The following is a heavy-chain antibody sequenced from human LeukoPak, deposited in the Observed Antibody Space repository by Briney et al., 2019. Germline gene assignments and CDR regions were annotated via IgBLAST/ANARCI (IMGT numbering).Heavy chain of an antibody. J-gene: IGHJ4*02. Sequence: ASVKVSYKASVYTFTSYYINWVRQATGQPLEWMGWMNPNSGNTGYAQKFQGRVTMTRNTSISTAYMELSSLRSEDTAVYYCARDRNPVDYWGQGTLVTVSS. CDR2: MNPNSGNT. CDR1: VYTFTSYY. CDR3: ARDRNPVDY. V-gene: IGHV1-8*01.